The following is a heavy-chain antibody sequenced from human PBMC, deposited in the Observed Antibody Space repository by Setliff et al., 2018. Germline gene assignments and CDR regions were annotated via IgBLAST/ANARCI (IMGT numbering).Heavy chain of an antibody. V-gene: IGHV1-18*01. Sequence: ASVKVSCKASGYTFTSYGISWVRQAPGQGLEWMGWISAYNGNTNYAQKLQGRVTMTTDTSTSTAYMELRSLRSDDTAVYYCASDGQGNYNFWSGYGYGMDVWGQGTTVTVSS. J-gene: IGHJ6*02. CDR2: ISAYNGNT. D-gene: IGHD3-3*01. CDR1: GYTFTSYG. CDR3: ASDGQGNYNFWSGYGYGMDV.